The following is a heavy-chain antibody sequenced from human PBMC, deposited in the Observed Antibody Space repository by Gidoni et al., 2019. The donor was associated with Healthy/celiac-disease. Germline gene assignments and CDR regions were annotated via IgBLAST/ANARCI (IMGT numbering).Heavy chain of an antibody. Sequence: TFSSYAMHWVRQAPGKGLEWVAVISYDGSNKYYADSVKGRFTISRDNSKNTLYLQMNSLRAEDTAVHYCASRRRGGYSYGWQENWFDPWGQGTLVTVSS. V-gene: IGHV3-30*04. CDR1: TFSSYA. CDR3: ASRRRGGYSYGWQENWFDP. J-gene: IGHJ5*02. CDR2: ISYDGSNK. D-gene: IGHD5-18*01.